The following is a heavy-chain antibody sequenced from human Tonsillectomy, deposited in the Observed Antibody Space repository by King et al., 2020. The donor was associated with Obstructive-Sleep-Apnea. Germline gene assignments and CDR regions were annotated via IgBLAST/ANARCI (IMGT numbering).Heavy chain of an antibody. CDR3: ARDGVGATTWSYYYGMDV. V-gene: IGHV1-2*04. D-gene: IGHD1-26*01. Sequence: QLVQSGAEVKKPGASVKVSCKASGYTFTGYYMHWVRQAPGQGLEWMGWINPNSGGTNYAQKFQGWVTMTRDTSISTAYMELGRLRSDDTAVYYCARDGVGATTWSYYYGMDVWGQGTTVTVSS. J-gene: IGHJ6*02. CDR1: GYTFTGYY. CDR2: INPNSGGT.